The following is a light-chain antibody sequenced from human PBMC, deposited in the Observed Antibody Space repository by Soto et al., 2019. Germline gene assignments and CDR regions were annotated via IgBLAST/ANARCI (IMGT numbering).Light chain of an antibody. CDR3: AAWDDSLNARGV. Sequence: QSVLTQPPSASGTPGQRVTISCSGSRSNIGSNAVGWYQQLPGTAPKLLIYNDNQLPSGVPDRFSASKSGTSASLAISGLQSEDEADYYCAAWDDSLNARGVFGGGTKLTFL. CDR2: NDN. J-gene: IGLJ3*02. V-gene: IGLV1-44*01. CDR1: RSNIGSNA.